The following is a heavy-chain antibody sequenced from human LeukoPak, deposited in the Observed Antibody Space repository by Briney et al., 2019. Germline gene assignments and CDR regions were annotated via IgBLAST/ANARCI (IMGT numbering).Heavy chain of an antibody. CDR1: GGSFSGYH. V-gene: IGHV4-34*01. J-gene: IGHJ3*02. D-gene: IGHD3-22*01. CDR2: INYSGST. Sequence: SETLSLTCAVYGGSFSGYHWSWIRQPPGKGLEWIGEINYSGSTNYNPSLKSRVTISVGTSKNQFSLKLSSVTAADTAVYYCARGTYYYDSSANIQRSEDAFDIWDQGTMVTVSS. CDR3: ARGTYYYDSSANIQRSEDAFDI.